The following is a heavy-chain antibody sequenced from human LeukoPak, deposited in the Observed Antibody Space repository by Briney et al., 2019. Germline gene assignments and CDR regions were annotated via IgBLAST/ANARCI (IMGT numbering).Heavy chain of an antibody. CDR3: ARVRSIGSTSRFDP. CDR1: GGTFSSYA. Sequence: ASVTVSCTASGGTFSSYAISWVRQAPGQGLEWMGWISAYNGNTNYAQKLQGRVTMTTDTSTSTAYMELRSLRSDDTAVYYCARVRSIGSTSRFDPWGQGTLVTVSS. D-gene: IGHD2-2*01. CDR2: ISAYNGNT. J-gene: IGHJ5*02. V-gene: IGHV1-18*01.